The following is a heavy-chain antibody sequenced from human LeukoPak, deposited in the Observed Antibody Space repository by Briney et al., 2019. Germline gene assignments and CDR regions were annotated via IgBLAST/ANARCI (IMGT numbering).Heavy chain of an antibody. J-gene: IGHJ4*02. CDR3: AKDPWYYYDSSANFDY. CDR2: ISGSGGST. CDR1: GFTFSSYA. D-gene: IGHD3-22*01. V-gene: IGHV3-23*01. Sequence: PGGSLRLSCAASGFTFSSYAMGWVRQAPGKGLEWVSAISGSGGSTYYADSVKGRFTISRDNSKNTLYLQMNSLRAEDTAVYYCAKDPWYYYDSSANFDYWGQGTLVTVSS.